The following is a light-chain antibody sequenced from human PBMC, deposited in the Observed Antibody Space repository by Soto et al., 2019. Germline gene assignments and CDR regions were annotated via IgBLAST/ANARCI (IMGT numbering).Light chain of an antibody. CDR3: SSFTTSYFYV. Sequence: QSALTQPASVSGSPGQSITISCTGSGIDISAYNYVSWYQQHPGKAPKLLIHGVTRRPSGVSSRFSAPKSAYTASLTISGLQAEDEANYYCSSFTTSYFYVFGPGTKLTVL. CDR1: GIDISAYNY. V-gene: IGLV2-14*01. J-gene: IGLJ1*01. CDR2: GVT.